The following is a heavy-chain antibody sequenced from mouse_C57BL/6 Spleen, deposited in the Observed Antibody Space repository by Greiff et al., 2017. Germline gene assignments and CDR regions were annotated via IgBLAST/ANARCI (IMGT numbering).Heavy chain of an antibody. D-gene: IGHD2-4*01. Sequence: EVQRVESGGGLVQPGGSLSLSCAASGFTFTDYYMSWVRQPPGKALEWLGFIRNTANGYTTEYSASVKGRFTISRDNSQSILYLQMNALRAEDSATYYCARYDDYDVGYFDNWDQGTTLTVAS. CDR3: ARYDDYDVGYFDN. J-gene: IGHJ2*01. V-gene: IGHV7-3*01. CDR1: GFTFTDYY. CDR2: IRNTANGYTT.